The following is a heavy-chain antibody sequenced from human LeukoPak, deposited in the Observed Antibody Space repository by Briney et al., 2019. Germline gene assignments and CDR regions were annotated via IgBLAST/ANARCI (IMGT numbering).Heavy chain of an antibody. V-gene: IGHV4-59*01. J-gene: IGHJ3*02. D-gene: IGHD2/OR15-2a*01. CDR2: IYYSGST. CDR1: GGSISSYY. Sequence: SETLSLTCTVSGGSISSYYWSWIRQPPGKGLEWIGYIYYSGSTTYNPSLKSRVTISVDTSKNQFSLKLSSVTAADTAVYYCARGIVADAFDIWGQGTMVTVSS. CDR3: ARGIVADAFDI.